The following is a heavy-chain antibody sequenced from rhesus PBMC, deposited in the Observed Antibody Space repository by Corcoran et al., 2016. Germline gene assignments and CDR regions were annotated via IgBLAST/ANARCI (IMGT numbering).Heavy chain of an antibody. CDR1: GGSISGYYY. J-gene: IGHJ4*01. V-gene: IGHV4S14*01. CDR3: ASGPNFWTGQTIFSFDY. D-gene: IGHD3-3*01. Sequence: QVQLQESGPGLVKPSETLSLTCAVSGGSISGYYYWSWIRQPPGKGLEWIGSIYGSGGSNYLNPSLNGRVTLSVDTSKNQFSLTLSAVTAADTAVYYCASGPNFWTGQTIFSFDYWGQGVLVTVSS. CDR2: IYGSGGSN.